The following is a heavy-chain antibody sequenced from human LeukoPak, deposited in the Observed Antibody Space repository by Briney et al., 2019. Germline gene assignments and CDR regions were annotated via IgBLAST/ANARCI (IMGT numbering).Heavy chain of an antibody. CDR1: GYTFTSYY. CDR3: ARGRFGYTGSYYVY. Sequence: ASVKVSCKASGYTFTSYYMHWVRQAPGQGPEWMGTINPSGDSTSYAQRLQGRVTLTRDTSTSTVYMELSSLGSEDTAVYYCARGRFGYTGSYYVYWGQGTLVTVSS. J-gene: IGHJ4*02. CDR2: INPSGDST. D-gene: IGHD1-26*01. V-gene: IGHV1-46*01.